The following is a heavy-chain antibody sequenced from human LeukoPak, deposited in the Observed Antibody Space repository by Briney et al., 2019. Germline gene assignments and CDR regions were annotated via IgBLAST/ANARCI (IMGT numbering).Heavy chain of an antibody. J-gene: IGHJ4*02. CDR2: ISGDGGST. D-gene: IGHD5-18*01. V-gene: IGHV3-43*02. CDR1: GFTFDDYA. CDR3: ATRGYSYALDY. Sequence: PGGSLRLSCAASGFTFDDYAMHWVRQAPGKGLEWVSLISGDGGSTNYADSVKGRFTISRDNSKNSLYLQMNSLRTEDTALYYCATRGYSYALDYWGQGTLVTVSS.